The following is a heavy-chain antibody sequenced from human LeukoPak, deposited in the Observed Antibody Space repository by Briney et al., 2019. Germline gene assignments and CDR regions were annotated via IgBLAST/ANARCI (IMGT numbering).Heavy chain of an antibody. CDR1: GFTFSSYG. D-gene: IGHD1-1*01. CDR3: AKTGNPATGDY. V-gene: IGHV3-23*01. Sequence: PWGSLRLSCAAPGFTFSSYGMSWVRQAPGKGLEWVSAISGSGGSTYYADSVKGRFTISRDNSKNTLYLQMNSLRAEDTAVYYCAKTGNPATGDYWGQGTLVSVSS. J-gene: IGHJ4*02. CDR2: ISGSGGST.